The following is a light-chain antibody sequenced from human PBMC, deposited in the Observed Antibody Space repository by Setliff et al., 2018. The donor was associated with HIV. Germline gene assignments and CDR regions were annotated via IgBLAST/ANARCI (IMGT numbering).Light chain of an antibody. CDR1: NIGSKS. CDR2: YDS. V-gene: IGLV3-21*04. CDR3: QVWDSSSDHYV. Sequence: SYELTQPPSVSVAPGKTARITCGGNNIGSKSVHWHQQKPGQAPVLVIYYDSDRPSGIPERFSGSNSGNTATLTISRVEAGDEADYYCQVWDSSSDHYVFGTGTQLTVL. J-gene: IGLJ1*01.